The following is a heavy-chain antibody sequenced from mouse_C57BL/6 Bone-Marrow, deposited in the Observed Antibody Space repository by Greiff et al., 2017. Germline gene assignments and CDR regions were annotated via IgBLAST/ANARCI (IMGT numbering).Heavy chain of an antibody. CDR1: GFTFSSYT. CDR3: ASLHTAQATRYAMDY. Sequence: EVMLVESGGGLVKPGGSLKLSCAASGFTFSSYTMSWVRQTPEKRLEWVATISGGGGNTYYPDSVKGRFTISRDNANNTLYLQMSSLRSEDTALYYCASLHTAQATRYAMDYWDQGTSVTVSS. CDR2: ISGGGGNT. V-gene: IGHV5-9*01. D-gene: IGHD3-2*02. J-gene: IGHJ4*01.